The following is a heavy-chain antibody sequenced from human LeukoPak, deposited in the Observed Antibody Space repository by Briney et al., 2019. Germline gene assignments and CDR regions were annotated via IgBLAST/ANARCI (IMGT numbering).Heavy chain of an antibody. Sequence: GGSLRLSCAASGFTVSNNYMSWVRQAPGKGLEWVSVIHSGGTTNYADSVQGRFTISRDNSKTTVYLHMNSLRAEDTAVYYCARDMRWEVEGRAFDIWGQGTMVTVSS. J-gene: IGHJ3*02. D-gene: IGHD1-26*01. CDR1: GFTVSNNY. CDR3: ARDMRWEVEGRAFDI. V-gene: IGHV3-53*01. CDR2: IHSGGTT.